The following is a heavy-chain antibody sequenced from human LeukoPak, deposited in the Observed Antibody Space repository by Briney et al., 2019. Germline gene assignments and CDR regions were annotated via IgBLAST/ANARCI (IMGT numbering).Heavy chain of an antibody. CDR2: ISAYNGNT. D-gene: IGHD6-13*01. CDR1: GYTFTSYG. J-gene: IGHJ6*03. V-gene: IGHV1-18*01. Sequence: ASVKVSCKASGYTFTSYGISWVRQAPGQGLEWMGWISAYNGNTNYAQKLQGRVTMTTDTSTSTAYMELRSLRSDDTAVYYCAREVGKQLVPHYYYYMDVWGKGTTVTVSS. CDR3: AREVGKQLVPHYYYYMDV.